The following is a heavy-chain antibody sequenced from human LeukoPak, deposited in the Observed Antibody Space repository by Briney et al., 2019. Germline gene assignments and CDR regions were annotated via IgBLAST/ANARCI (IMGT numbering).Heavy chain of an antibody. V-gene: IGHV3-23*01. Sequence: GGSLRLSCATSGFTFSSCAMSWVRQAPGKGLEWVSAISGSGGSTYYADSVKGRFTISRDNSKNTLSLQMSSLRAEETAVYYCAKVDSSGWYGGVAFDIWGQGTVVIVSS. CDR2: ISGSGGST. D-gene: IGHD6-19*01. CDR1: GFTFSSCA. CDR3: AKVDSSGWYGGVAFDI. J-gene: IGHJ3*02.